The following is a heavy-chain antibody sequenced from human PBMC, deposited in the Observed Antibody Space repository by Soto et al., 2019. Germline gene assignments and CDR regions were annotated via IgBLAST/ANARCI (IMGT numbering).Heavy chain of an antibody. J-gene: IGHJ5*02. D-gene: IGHD3-10*01. Sequence: QVQLQESGPGLVKHSQTLSLTCTVSGGSISSGDYSWSWIRQPPGKGLAWIGYIYYSGNTYYTPSLKSRVTISVDTSKSQFSLKLSSVTAADTAVYYCARAGPPRDWFDPWGQGTLVTVSS. CDR2: IYYSGNT. CDR3: ARAGPPRDWFDP. V-gene: IGHV4-30-4*01. CDR1: GGSISSGDYS.